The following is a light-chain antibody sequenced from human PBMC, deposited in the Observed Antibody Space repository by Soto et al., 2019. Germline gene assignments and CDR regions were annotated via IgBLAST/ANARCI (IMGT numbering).Light chain of an antibody. V-gene: IGLV2-11*01. J-gene: IGLJ3*02. CDR3: SAYTARSTLV. Sequence: QSVLAQPRSVSGSPGQSVTIPCTGTSSDVGGYDFVSWYQHHPGKAPKLMIYDVTNRPSGVPDRFSGSKSGNTASLTISGLQAEDEADYYCSAYTARSTLVFGGGTKVTVL. CDR1: SSDVGGYDF. CDR2: DVT.